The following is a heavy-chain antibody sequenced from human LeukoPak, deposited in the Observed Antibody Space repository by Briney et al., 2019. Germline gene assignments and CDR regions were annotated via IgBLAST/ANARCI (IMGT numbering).Heavy chain of an antibody. CDR1: GFTFSSYG. Sequence: PGGSLRLSCAASGFTFSSYGMHWVRQAPGKGLEWVAFIRYDGSNKYYADSAKARFTLSRDNSKNTMYLQMNTLRAEDTAVYYCATGYSSGWYGRLDYWGQGTLVTVSS. CDR3: ATGYSSGWYGRLDY. D-gene: IGHD6-19*01. J-gene: IGHJ4*02. CDR2: IRYDGSNK. V-gene: IGHV3-30*02.